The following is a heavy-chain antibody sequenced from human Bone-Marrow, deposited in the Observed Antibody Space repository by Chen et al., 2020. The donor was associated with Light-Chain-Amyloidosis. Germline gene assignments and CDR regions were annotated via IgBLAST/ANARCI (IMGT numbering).Heavy chain of an antibody. CDR2: IKQDGSEK. D-gene: IGHD4-17*01. CDR3: AKLDYGDNYGEGAFDY. J-gene: IGHJ4*02. CDR1: GFTFRSYW. V-gene: IGHV3-7*01. Sequence: EVQLVESGGGLVQPGGSLRLSCAASGFTFRSYWMSWVRQAPGKGLEWVANIKQDGSEKYYVDSVKGRFTISRDNAKNSLYLQMNSLRAEDTAVYYCAKLDYGDNYGEGAFDYWGQGILVTVSS.